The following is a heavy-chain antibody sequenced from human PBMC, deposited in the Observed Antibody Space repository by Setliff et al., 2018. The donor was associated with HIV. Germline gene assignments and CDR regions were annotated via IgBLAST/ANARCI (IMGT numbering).Heavy chain of an antibody. V-gene: IGHV1-46*01. D-gene: IGHD3-9*01. CDR3: ARGGRFSAPGRDIWYYYYYMDV. CDR2: INPNRGST. J-gene: IGHJ6*03. Sequence: ASVKVSCKASGYTFTIYYMHWVRQAPGQGLEWIGIINPNRGSTSYAQNFQGRVTMTRDTSTSTVYMELSGLRSEDTAVYYCARGGRFSAPGRDIWYYYYYMDVWGKGTTVTVSS. CDR1: GYTFTIYY.